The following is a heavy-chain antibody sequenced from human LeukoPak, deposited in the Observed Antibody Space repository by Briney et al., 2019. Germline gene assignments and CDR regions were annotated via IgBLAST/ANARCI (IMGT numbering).Heavy chain of an antibody. Sequence: SVKVSCKASGGTFSSYAISWVRQAPGQGLGWMGGIIPIFGTANYAQKFQGRVTITADESTSTAYMELSSLRSEDTAVYYCARESGAAAGYFDYWGQGTLVTVSS. J-gene: IGHJ4*02. CDR1: GGTFSSYA. D-gene: IGHD6-13*01. CDR2: IIPIFGTA. CDR3: ARESGAAAGYFDY. V-gene: IGHV1-69*13.